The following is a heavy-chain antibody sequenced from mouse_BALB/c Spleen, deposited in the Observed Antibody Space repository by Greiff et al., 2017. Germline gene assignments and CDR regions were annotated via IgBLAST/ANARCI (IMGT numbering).Heavy chain of an antibody. Sequence: EVQLVESGGGLVKPGGSLKLSCAASGFTFSSYAMSWVRQSPEKRLEWVAEISSGGSYTYYPDTVTGRFTISRDNAKNTLYLEMSSLRSEDTAMYYCAREKRDYDEGYYAMDYWGQGTSVTVSS. CDR1: GFTFSSYA. J-gene: IGHJ4*01. V-gene: IGHV5-9-4*01. CDR3: AREKRDYDEGYYAMDY. D-gene: IGHD2-4*01. CDR2: ISSGGSYT.